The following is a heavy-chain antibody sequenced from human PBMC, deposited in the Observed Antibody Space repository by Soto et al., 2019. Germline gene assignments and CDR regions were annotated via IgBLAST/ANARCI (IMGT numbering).Heavy chain of an antibody. D-gene: IGHD3-22*01. J-gene: IGHJ4*02. CDR1: GGTFSSYA. CDR2: IIPIFGTA. V-gene: IGHV1-69*13. Sequence: SVEVSCKASGGTFSSYAISWVRQAPGQGLEWMGGIIPIFGTANYAQKFQGRVTITADESTSTAYMELSSLRSEDTAVYYCATTYYYDSSGYYRSASPFDYWGQGTLVTVSS. CDR3: ATTYYYDSSGYYRSASPFDY.